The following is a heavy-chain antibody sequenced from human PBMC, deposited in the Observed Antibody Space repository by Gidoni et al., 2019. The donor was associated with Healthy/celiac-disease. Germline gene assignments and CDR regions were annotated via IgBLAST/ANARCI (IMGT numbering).Heavy chain of an antibody. V-gene: IGHV4-39*01. CDR3: ARIMDCSSTSCHIIYPPKTTYYFDY. D-gene: IGHD2-2*02. CDR1: GGSISSSSYY. Sequence: QLQLQASGPGLVKPSETLSLPCTVSGGSISSSSYYWGWIRQPPGKGLEWIGSIYYSGSTYYNPSLKSRVTISVDTSKNQFSLKLSSVTAADTAVYYCARIMDCSSTSCHIIYPPKTTYYFDYWGQGTLVTVSS. CDR2: IYYSGST. J-gene: IGHJ4*02.